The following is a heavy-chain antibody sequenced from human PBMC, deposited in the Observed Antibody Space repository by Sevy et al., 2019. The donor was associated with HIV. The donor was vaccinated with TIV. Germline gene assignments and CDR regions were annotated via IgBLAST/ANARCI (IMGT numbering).Heavy chain of an antibody. V-gene: IGHV4-4*02. J-gene: IGHJ4*02. CDR3: AAAAGTDVLGYYFGS. D-gene: IGHD6-25*01. CDR1: GDSISSSHW. Sequence: SDTLSLTCSVSGDSISSSHWWSWVRQTPGKGLEWIGDMYHRGTTNYNPSLKSRVIISVDKSKNQFSLKLTSVTAADTAVYYCAAAAGTDVLGYYFGSWGQGTQVTVPS. CDR2: MYHRGTT.